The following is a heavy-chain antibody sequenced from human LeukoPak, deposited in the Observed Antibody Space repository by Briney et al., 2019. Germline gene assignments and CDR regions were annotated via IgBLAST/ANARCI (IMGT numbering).Heavy chain of an antibody. V-gene: IGHV4-30-2*06. CDR2: IYDRGPA. Sequence: SQTLSLSCTVSGGAIASGGYSWNWIRQSPGKGLEWIGCIYDRGPAYYNPSLKSRFTISVDRPKNQFFLNVTSLTAADTAVYYCARSRQASGLLSSWGQGTPVVVSS. J-gene: IGHJ5*02. D-gene: IGHD3-10*01. CDR3: ARSRQASGLLSS. CDR1: GGAIASGGYS.